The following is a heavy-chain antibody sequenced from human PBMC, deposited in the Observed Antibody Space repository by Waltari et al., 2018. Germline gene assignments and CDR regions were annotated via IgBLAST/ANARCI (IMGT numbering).Heavy chain of an antibody. Sequence: EVQLVESGGGLVKPGGSLRLSCAASGFTFSSYSMNWVRQAPGKGLEWVSSISSSSRYIYYADSVKGRFTISRDNAKNSLYLQMNSLRAEDTAVYYCASGMTTVTNWFDPWGQGTLVTVSS. CDR1: GFTFSSYS. CDR2: ISSSSRYI. CDR3: ASGMTTVTNWFDP. D-gene: IGHD4-4*01. V-gene: IGHV3-21*01. J-gene: IGHJ5*02.